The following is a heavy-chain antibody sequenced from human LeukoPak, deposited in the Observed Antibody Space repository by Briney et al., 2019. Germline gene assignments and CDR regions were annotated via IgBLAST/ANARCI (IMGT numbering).Heavy chain of an antibody. D-gene: IGHD6-6*01. V-gene: IGHV3-7*01. J-gene: IGHJ4*02. CDR3: ARDKGHRSSSSVLDY. CDR1: GFTFSSYW. CDR2: IKQDGSEK. Sequence: GGSLRLSCAAPGFTFSSYWMSWVRQAPGKGPEWVANIKQDGSEKYYVDSVKGRFTISRDNAKNSLYLQMNSLRADDTAVYYCARDKGHRSSSSVLDYWGQGTLVTVSS.